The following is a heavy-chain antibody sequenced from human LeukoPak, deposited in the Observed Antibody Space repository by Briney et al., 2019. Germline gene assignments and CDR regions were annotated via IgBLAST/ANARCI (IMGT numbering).Heavy chain of an antibody. J-gene: IGHJ4*02. V-gene: IGHV3-30*02. D-gene: IGHD3-3*01. CDR1: AFTFSNYG. CDR3: VKGQEFLEYIYDF. Sequence: GGSLRLSCVASAFTFSNYGMHWVRQAPGKGLEWVAIIRYDGSNIYYTDSVKGRFTISRDNSKNTLYLQMNSLRVEDTAIYFCVKGQEFLEYIYDFWGQGTLVTVSS. CDR2: IRYDGSNI.